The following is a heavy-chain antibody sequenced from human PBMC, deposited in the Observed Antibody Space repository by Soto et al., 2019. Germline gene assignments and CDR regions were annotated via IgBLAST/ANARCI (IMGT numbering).Heavy chain of an antibody. V-gene: IGHV3-48*01. Sequence: EVQLVESGGGLVQPGGSLRLSCVVSGFTFSSYSMNWVRQAPGKGLEWVSYISRSGGTIYYADSVKGRFTISRDNAKNSLFLQTTSLRAGDTAVYFCARGYTVTTAVSGYWGQGILVTVSS. D-gene: IGHD4-17*01. CDR1: GFTFSSYS. CDR3: ARGYTVTTAVSGY. J-gene: IGHJ4*02. CDR2: ISRSGGTI.